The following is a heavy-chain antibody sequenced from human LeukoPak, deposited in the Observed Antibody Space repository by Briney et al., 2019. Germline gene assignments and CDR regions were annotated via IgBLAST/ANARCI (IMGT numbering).Heavy chain of an antibody. CDR1: GFTFSSYG. J-gene: IGHJ4*02. V-gene: IGHV3-33*01. Sequence: GGSLRLPCAASGFTFSSYGMHWVRQAPGKGLEWVAVIWYDGSNEYYADSVKGRFTISRDNSKNTLYLQMNSLRAEDTAVYYCARDPSLGVAYFDYWGQGTLVTVSP. D-gene: IGHD3-3*01. CDR3: ARDPSLGVAYFDY. CDR2: IWYDGSNE.